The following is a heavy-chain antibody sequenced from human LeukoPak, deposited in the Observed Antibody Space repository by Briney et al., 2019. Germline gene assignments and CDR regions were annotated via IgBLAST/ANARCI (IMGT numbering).Heavy chain of an antibody. CDR1: GFTFSSYW. CDR3: AREAQYYDFWSGYYNTDGFDP. D-gene: IGHD3-3*01. V-gene: IGHV3-7*01. J-gene: IGHJ5*02. CDR2: IKQDGSEK. Sequence: GGSLRLSCTASGFTFSSYWMSWVRQAPGKGLEWVANIKQDGSEKYYVDSVKGRFTISRDNAKNSLYLQMNSLRAEDTAVYYCAREAQYYDFWSGYYNTDGFDPWGQGTLVTVSS.